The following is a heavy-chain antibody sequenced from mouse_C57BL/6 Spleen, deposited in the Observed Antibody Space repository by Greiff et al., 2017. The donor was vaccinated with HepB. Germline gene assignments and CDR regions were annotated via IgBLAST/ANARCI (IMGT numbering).Heavy chain of an antibody. CDR1: GYTFTSYW. Sequence: VQLQQSGAELVKPGASVKMSCKASGYTFTSYWITWVKQRPGQGLEWIGDIYPGSGSTNYNEKFKSKATLTVDTSSSTADMQLSSLTSEDSAVFYRASYYYGSSFYWYFDVWGTGTTVTVSS. CDR3: ASYYYGSSFYWYFDV. D-gene: IGHD1-1*01. V-gene: IGHV1-55*01. J-gene: IGHJ1*03. CDR2: IYPGSGST.